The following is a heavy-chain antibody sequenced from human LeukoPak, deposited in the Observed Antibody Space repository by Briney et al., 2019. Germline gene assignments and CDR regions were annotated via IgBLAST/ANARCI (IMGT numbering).Heavy chain of an antibody. CDR3: ARAVSGRFDY. CDR2: IYYSGST. J-gene: IGHJ4*02. V-gene: IGHV4-61*08. Sequence: SETPSLTCAVSGGSISSGGYSWSWIRQPPGKGLEWTGYIYYSGSTNYNPSLKSRVTISVDTSKNQFSLKLSSVTAADTAIYYCARAVSGRFDYWGQGTLVTVSS. D-gene: IGHD6-19*01. CDR1: GGSISSGGYS.